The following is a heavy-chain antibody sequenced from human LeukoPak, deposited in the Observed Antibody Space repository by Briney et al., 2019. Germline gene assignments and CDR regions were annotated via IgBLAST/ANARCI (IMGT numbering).Heavy chain of an antibody. CDR1: VHIFRDSW. D-gene: IGHD3-16*01. V-gene: IGHV3-74*01. J-gene: IGHJ4*02. CDR2: IKSDGSCT. Sequence: PGGSLRLSCAASAAFVHIFRDSWMPWVRQATGKGLMWVSLIKSDGSCTIYADSVKGRFTISRDNAKNTLYLQMNSLRAEDTAVYFCATDWFGAVNLWGQGTLVTVSS. CDR3: ATDWFGAVNL.